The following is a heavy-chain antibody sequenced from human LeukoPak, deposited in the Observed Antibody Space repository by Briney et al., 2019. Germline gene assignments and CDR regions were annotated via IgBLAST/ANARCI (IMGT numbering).Heavy chain of an antibody. V-gene: IGHV3-21*01. CDR3: ARNQNLWEGGETEFFDY. J-gene: IGHJ4*02. Sequence: GGSLRLSCAASGFTFSSYSMNWVRQAPGKGLEWVSSISSSSSYIYYADSVKGRFTISRDNAKNSLYLQMNSLRAEDTAVYYFARNQNLWEGGETEFFDYGGRETLATVP. D-gene: IGHD3-16*01. CDR1: GFTFSSYS. CDR2: ISSSSSYI.